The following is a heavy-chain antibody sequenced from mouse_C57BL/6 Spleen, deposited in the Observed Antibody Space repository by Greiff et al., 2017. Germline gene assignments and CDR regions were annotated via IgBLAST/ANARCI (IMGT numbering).Heavy chain of an antibody. CDR3: AREAYGNYAMDY. J-gene: IGHJ4*01. D-gene: IGHD2-10*02. CDR1: GYTFTSYG. V-gene: IGHV1-81*01. Sequence: QVQLQQSGAELARPGASVKLSCKASGYTFTSYGISWVKQRTGQGLEWIGEIYPRSGNTYYNEKFKGKATLTADKSSSTAYMGLRSLTSEDSAVYFCAREAYGNYAMDYWGQGTSVTVSS. CDR2: IYPRSGNT.